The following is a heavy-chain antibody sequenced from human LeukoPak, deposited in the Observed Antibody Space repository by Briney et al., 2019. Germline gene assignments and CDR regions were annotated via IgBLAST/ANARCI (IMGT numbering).Heavy chain of an antibody. CDR3: ARAIPYYDILTGYPTWSWFDP. CDR1: GGSISSGGYS. V-gene: IGHV4-30-2*01. CDR2: IYHSGST. D-gene: IGHD3-9*01. J-gene: IGHJ5*02. Sequence: SETLSLTCAVSGGSISSGGYSWSWIRQPPGKGLEWIGYIYHSGSTYYNPSLKSRVTISVDRSKNQFSLKLSSVTAADTAVYYCARAIPYYDILTGYPTWSWFDPWGQGTLVTVSS.